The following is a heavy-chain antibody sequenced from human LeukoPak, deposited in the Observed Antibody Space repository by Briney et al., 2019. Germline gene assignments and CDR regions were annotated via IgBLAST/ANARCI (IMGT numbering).Heavy chain of an antibody. Sequence: GASVKVSCKASGYTFTSYDINWVRQATGQGLEWMGWMNPNSGNTGYAQKFQGRVTITRNTSISTAYMELSSLRSEDTAVYYCARAISDLGYDFWSGYLFQYYFDYWGQGTLVTISS. J-gene: IGHJ4*02. CDR3: ARAISDLGYDFWSGYLFQYYFDY. CDR2: MNPNSGNT. CDR1: GYTFTSYD. V-gene: IGHV1-8*03. D-gene: IGHD3-3*01.